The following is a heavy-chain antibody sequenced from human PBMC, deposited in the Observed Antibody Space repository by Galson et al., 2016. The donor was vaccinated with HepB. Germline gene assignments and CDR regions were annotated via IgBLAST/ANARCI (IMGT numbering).Heavy chain of an antibody. D-gene: IGHD2-21*02. J-gene: IGHJ4*02. CDR2: VYYSGANSGSA. CDR1: GSSISTYY. V-gene: IGHV4-59*01. CDR3: ARERWVVTAKRYFDH. Sequence: LSLTCTVSGSSISTYYWSWLRQPPGKGLEWIGYVYYSGANSGSASYNSSLKSRVTISVDTSKSQVSLNLRSVTAADTAVYYCARERWVVTAKRYFDHWGQGTLVTVSS.